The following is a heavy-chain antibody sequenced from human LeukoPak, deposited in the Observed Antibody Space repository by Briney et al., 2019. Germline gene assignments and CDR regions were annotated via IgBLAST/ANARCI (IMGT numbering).Heavy chain of an antibody. V-gene: IGHV3-23*01. J-gene: IGHJ3*01. Sequence: MSXVRRAPGXXLEWVSTISGSGGTTFYAESVKGRFLISRDKSKNTLYLQMSSLRAEYTALYYCAKDRSCSGGTCLDAFDVWGQGTMVTVSS. D-gene: IGHD2-15*01. CDR3: AKDRSCSGGTCLDAFDV. CDR2: ISGSGGTT.